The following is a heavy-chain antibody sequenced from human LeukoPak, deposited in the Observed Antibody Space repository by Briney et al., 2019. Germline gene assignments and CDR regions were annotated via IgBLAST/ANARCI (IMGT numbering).Heavy chain of an antibody. D-gene: IGHD3-3*01. CDR3: ASYDFWSGSIDY. V-gene: IGHV3-11*01. CDR2: ISSSGSTI. CDR1: GFTFSDYY. Sequence: GGSLRPSCAASGFTFSDYYMSWIRQAPGKGLEWVSYISSSGSTIYYADSVKGRFTISRDNAKNSLYLQMNSLRAEDTAVYYCASYDFWSGSIDYWGQGTLVTVSS. J-gene: IGHJ4*02.